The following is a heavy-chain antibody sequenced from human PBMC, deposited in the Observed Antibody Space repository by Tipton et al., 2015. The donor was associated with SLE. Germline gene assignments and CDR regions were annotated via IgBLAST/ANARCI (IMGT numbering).Heavy chain of an antibody. D-gene: IGHD6-13*01. CDR1: GGSISSYY. CDR2: IYYSGST. J-gene: IGHJ4*02. CDR3: ARQPIAAAGTSNYFDY. Sequence: TLSLTCTVSGGSISSYYWSWIRQPPGKGLEWIGYIYYSGSTNYNPSLKSRVTISVDTSKNQFSLKLSSVTAADTAVYYCARQPIAAAGTSNYFDYWRQGTLVTVSS. V-gene: IGHV4-59*08.